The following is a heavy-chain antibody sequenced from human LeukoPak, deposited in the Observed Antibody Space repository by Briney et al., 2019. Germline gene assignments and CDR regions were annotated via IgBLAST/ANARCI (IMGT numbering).Heavy chain of an antibody. J-gene: IGHJ4*02. CDR2: LYSSGST. Sequence: PSETLSLTCTVSGGSISGYYWSWVRQPPGKGLEWIGYLYSSGSTNYNPSLKSRVTISLDTSENQFSLKLSSVTAADTAVYYCARHYYDRSDSYSFDYWGQGTLSPSPQ. CDR1: GGSISGYY. D-gene: IGHD3-22*01. V-gene: IGHV4-59*08. CDR3: ARHYYDRSDSYSFDY.